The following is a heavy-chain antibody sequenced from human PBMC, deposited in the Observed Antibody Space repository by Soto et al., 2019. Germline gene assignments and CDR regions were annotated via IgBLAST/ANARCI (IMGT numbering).Heavy chain of an antibody. CDR1: GYTFTSYG. V-gene: IGHV1-18*04. Sequence: ASVKVSCMDSGYTFTSYGLRWVRQAPGQGGEWLGWISAYNGNTNYAQKLQGRVTMTTDTSTSTAYMELRSLRSDDTAVYYCAGVYCSSTSCYDWFDPWGQGXLVTVSS. CDR3: AGVYCSSTSCYDWFDP. CDR2: ISAYNGNT. J-gene: IGHJ5*02. D-gene: IGHD2-2*01.